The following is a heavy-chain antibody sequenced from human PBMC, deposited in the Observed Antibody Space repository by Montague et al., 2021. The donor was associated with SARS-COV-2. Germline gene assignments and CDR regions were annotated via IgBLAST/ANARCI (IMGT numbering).Heavy chain of an antibody. D-gene: IGHD3-10*01. CDR2: IHHGGST. CDR1: GGSFSTYS. V-gene: IGHV4-34*01. J-gene: IGHJ6*03. Sequence: SETLSLTCAVHGGSFSTYSRNWIRQPPGKGLESIGEIHHGGSTNYNPSLKSRVTISADTSKNQFSLKLTSVAAADTAVYYCARLGDGVVPSPILGVGPYYSYYYMDVWGKGTTVTVSS. CDR3: ARLGDGVVPSPILGVGPYYSYYYMDV.